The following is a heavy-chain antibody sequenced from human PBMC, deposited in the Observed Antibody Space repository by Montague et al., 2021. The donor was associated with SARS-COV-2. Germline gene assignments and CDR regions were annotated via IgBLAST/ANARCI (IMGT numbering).Heavy chain of an antibody. CDR1: GDSVSRTAAA. CDR3: ASGWTLFD. J-gene: IGHJ4*02. CDR2: TYYRSEWHT. V-gene: IGHV6-1*01. Sequence: CAISGDSVSRTAAAWNWIRQSPSRGLGWLGRTYYRSEWHTGYAVSVEGRLAIDADTSKNQFSLQLHSVTPEDSAVYYCASGWTLFDWGQGTLVTVSS. D-gene: IGHD6-19*01.